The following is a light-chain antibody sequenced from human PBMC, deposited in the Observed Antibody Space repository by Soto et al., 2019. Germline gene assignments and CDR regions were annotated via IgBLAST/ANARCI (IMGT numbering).Light chain of an antibody. Sequence: EIVLTQSPGTLSLSPGERATLSCRASQSVSSSYLAWYQQKPGQAPRLLIYGASSRAPGIPDRFSGSGSGTDFCLTISRLEPEDFAVYPCQQYGSSPWTFGQGTKVEIK. CDR2: GAS. V-gene: IGKV3-20*01. J-gene: IGKJ1*01. CDR1: QSVSSSY. CDR3: QQYGSSPWT.